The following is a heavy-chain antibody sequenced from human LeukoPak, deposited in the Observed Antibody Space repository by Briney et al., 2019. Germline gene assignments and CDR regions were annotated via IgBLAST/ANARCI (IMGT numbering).Heavy chain of an antibody. CDR2: IRYDGSNK. CDR1: GFTFSSYG. Sequence: AGGSLRLSCAASGFTFSSYGMHWVRQAPGKGLEWVAFIRYDGSNKYYADSVKGRFTISRDNSKNTLYLQMNSLRAEDTAVYYCAKPLGLSSSSGYFDYWGQGTLVTVSS. V-gene: IGHV3-30*02. CDR3: AKPLGLSSSSGYFDY. D-gene: IGHD6-6*01. J-gene: IGHJ4*02.